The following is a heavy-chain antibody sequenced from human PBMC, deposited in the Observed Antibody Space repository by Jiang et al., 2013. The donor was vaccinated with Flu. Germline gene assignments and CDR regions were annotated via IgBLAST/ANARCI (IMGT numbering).Heavy chain of an antibody. J-gene: IGHJ4*02. D-gene: IGHD3-16*01. V-gene: IGHV4-38-2*02. CDR3: ARMGRYEAIFDY. CDR1: GYSISSGYY. Sequence: GSGLVKPSETLSLTCTVSGYSISSGYYWGWIRQPPGKGLEWIGSIYHSGSTYYNPSLKSRVTISVDTSKNQFSLKLSSVTAADTAVYYCARMGRYEAIFDYWGQGTLVTVSS. CDR2: IYHSGST.